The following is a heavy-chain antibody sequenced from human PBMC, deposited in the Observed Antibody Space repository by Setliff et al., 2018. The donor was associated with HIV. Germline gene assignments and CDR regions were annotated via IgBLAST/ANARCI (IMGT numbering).Heavy chain of an antibody. CDR1: GGTFSSYA. Sequence: ASVKVSCKASGGTFSSYAISWVRQAPGQGLDWMGGIIPVFGTTNYAQKFQGRVTITADESTSTAYMELSSLRSEDTAVYYCARGGVYYYDSSGWTMDYWGQGTLVTVSS. D-gene: IGHD3-22*01. CDR3: ARGGVYYYDSSGWTMDY. J-gene: IGHJ4*02. V-gene: IGHV1-69*13. CDR2: IIPVFGTT.